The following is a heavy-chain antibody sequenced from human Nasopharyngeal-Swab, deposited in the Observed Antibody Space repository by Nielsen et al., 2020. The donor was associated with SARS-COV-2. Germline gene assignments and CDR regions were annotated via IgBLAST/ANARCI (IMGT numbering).Heavy chain of an antibody. J-gene: IGHJ3*02. D-gene: IGHD2-15*01. Sequence: GGSLRLSCAASGFTFNRYWLHWVRQAPGKGLEWVSGITSNSEPIGYAGSVKGRFTISRDSAKNSLYLQMNSLRAEDTALYYCAKDISPGFCRGNSCYGGSFNMWGQGTMVTVSS. CDR2: ITSNSEPI. V-gene: IGHV3-9*01. CDR1: GFTFNRYW. CDR3: AKDISPGFCRGNSCYGGSFNM.